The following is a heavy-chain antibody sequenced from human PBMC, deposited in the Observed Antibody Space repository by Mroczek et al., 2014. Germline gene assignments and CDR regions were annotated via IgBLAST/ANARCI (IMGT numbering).Heavy chain of an antibody. CDR1: GYTFTSYG. CDR3: ARAESDIVVVPAATFDY. D-gene: IGHD2-2*01. J-gene: IGHJ4*02. Sequence: QVQLVESGAEVKKPGASVKVSCKASGYTFTSYGISWVRQAPGQGLEWMGWISAYNGNTNYAQKLQGRVTMTTDTSTSTAYMELRSLRSDDTAVYYCARAESDIVVVPAATFDYWGQGTPGHRLL. CDR2: ISAYNGNT. V-gene: IGHV1-18*01.